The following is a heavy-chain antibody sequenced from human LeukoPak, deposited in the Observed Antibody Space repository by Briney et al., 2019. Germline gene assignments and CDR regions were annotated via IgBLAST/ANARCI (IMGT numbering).Heavy chain of an antibody. CDR2: IIPIFGTA. CDR3: AREPYGGVDY. CDR1: GYTFTGYY. Sequence: SVKVSCKASGYTFTGYYMHWVRQAPGQGLEWMGGIIPIFGTANYAQKFQGRVTITADESTSTAYMELSSLRSEDTAVYYCAREPYGGVDYWGQGTLVTVSS. J-gene: IGHJ4*02. D-gene: IGHD3-10*01. V-gene: IGHV1-69*13.